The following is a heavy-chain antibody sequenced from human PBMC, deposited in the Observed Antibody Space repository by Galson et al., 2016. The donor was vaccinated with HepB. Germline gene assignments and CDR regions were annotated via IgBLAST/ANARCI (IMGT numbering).Heavy chain of an antibody. D-gene: IGHD5-24*01. CDR3: ARDREMATMMYYFDY. V-gene: IGHV4-4*02. J-gene: IGHJ4*02. Sequence: SETLSLTCAVSGGSISSSNWWSWVRQPPGKGLEWIGEISHRGSTNYNPSLKSRVTISVDKSKNQFSLNLSPVTAADTAVYYCARDREMATMMYYFDYWGQGTLVTV. CDR1: GGSISSSNW. CDR2: ISHRGST.